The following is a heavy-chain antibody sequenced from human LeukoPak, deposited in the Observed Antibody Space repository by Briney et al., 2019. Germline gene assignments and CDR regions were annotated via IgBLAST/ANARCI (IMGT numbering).Heavy chain of an antibody. CDR1: GGTFSRYG. CDR2: IIPIFGTA. D-gene: IGHD3-22*01. J-gene: IGHJ1*01. Sequence: ASVKVSCKASGGTFSRYGINWVRQAPGQGLEWMGGIIPIFGTANYAQKFQGRVTITADESTSTAYMELSSLRSEDTAVYYCASFDSSGQAAAAEYFQHWGQGTLVTVSS. V-gene: IGHV1-69*13. CDR3: ASFDSSGQAAAAEYFQH.